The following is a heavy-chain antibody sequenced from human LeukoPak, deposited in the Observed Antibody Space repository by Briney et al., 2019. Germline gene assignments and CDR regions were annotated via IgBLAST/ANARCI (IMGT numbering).Heavy chain of an antibody. CDR3: ARGFWDSGYDGFQGAFDI. V-gene: IGHV3-11*01. CDR2: ISSSGSTI. J-gene: IGHJ3*02. CDR1: GFTFSDYY. Sequence: PGGSLRLSCAASGFTFSDYYMSWIRQAPGKGLEWVSYISSSGSTIYYADSVKGRFTISRDNAKNSLYLQMNSLRAEDTAVYYCARGFWDSGYDGFQGAFDIWGQGTMVTVSS. D-gene: IGHD5-12*01.